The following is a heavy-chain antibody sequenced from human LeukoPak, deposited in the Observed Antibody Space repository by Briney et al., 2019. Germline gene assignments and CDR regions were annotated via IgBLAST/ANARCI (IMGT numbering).Heavy chain of an antibody. CDR1: GFTFSSYG. Sequence: PRGSLRLSCAASGFTFSSYGMHWVRQAPGKGLEWVAVISYDGSNKYYADSVKGRFTISRDNSKNTLYLQMNSLRAEDTAVYYCAKGGAYYYGSGSYYRWGQGTLVTVSS. CDR3: AKGGAYYYGSGSYYR. D-gene: IGHD3-10*01. J-gene: IGHJ4*02. V-gene: IGHV3-30*18. CDR2: ISYDGSNK.